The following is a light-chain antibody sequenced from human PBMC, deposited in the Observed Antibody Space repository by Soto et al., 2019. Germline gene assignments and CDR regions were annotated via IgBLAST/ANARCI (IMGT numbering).Light chain of an antibody. CDR2: DTY. J-gene: IGLJ1*01. CDR3: ATWDSSLSSYV. V-gene: IGLV1-51*01. CDR1: SSNIGKNY. Sequence: QSVLTQSPAVSAAPGQTVIITCSGTSSNIGKNYVSWYQQFPGKAPKLLIYDTYQRLSGIPDRVSGSKSGTSATLGITGLNNWHEADYYCATWDSSLSSYVLGTGTKVTVL.